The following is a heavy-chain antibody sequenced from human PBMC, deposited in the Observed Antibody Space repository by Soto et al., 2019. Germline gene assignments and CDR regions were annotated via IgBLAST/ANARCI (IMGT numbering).Heavy chain of an antibody. Sequence: SVKVSCKASGGTFSSYATSWVRQAPGQGLEWMGGIIPIFGTANYAQKFQGRVTITADESTSTAYMELSSLRSEDTAVYYCARDQSPDSYGPGPSNDAFDIWGQGTMVTVSS. CDR2: IIPIFGTA. J-gene: IGHJ3*02. CDR3: ARDQSPDSYGPGPSNDAFDI. D-gene: IGHD5-18*01. V-gene: IGHV1-69*13. CDR1: GGTFSSYA.